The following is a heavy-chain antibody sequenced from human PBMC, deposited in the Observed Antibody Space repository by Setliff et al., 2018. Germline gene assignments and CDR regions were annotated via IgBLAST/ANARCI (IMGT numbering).Heavy chain of an antibody. J-gene: IGHJ4*02. CDR1: GFTFTSYS. V-gene: IGHV3-21*01. CDR3: ARANTTGYYYFDY. Sequence: PGGSLRLSCGASGFTFTSYSMTWVRQAPGKGLEWVSSISSSSSYIYYADSVKGRFTISRDNAKNSAYLQVNSLRAEDTAIYYCARANTTGYYYFDYWGQGTLVTSPQ. D-gene: IGHD3-9*01. CDR2: ISSSSSYI.